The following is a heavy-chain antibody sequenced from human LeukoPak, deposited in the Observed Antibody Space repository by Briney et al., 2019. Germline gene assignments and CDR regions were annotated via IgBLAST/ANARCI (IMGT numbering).Heavy chain of an antibody. CDR2: ISGSGGST. D-gene: IGHD1-26*01. V-gene: IGHV3-23*01. J-gene: IGHJ4*02. Sequence: GGSLRLSCAASGFTFSSYAMSWVRQAQGKGLEWVSAISGSGGSTYYAGSVKGRFTISRDNSKNTLFLQMNNLRPEDTAVYYCAEDRGSGRRAIDSWGQGTLVAVSS. CDR3: AEDRGSGRRAIDS. CDR1: GFTFSSYA.